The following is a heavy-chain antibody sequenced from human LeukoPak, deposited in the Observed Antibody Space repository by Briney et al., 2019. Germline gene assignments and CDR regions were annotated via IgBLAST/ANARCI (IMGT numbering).Heavy chain of an antibody. D-gene: IGHD6-19*01. CDR3: ASYSSGWNFDY. V-gene: IGHV4-59*08. Sequence: SETLPLTCTVSGGSISSYYWSWIRQPPGKGLEWIGYIYYSGSTNYNPSLKSRVTISVDTSKNQFSLKLSSVTAADTAVYYCASYSSGWNFDYWGQGTLVTVSS. J-gene: IGHJ4*02. CDR1: GGSISSYY. CDR2: IYYSGST.